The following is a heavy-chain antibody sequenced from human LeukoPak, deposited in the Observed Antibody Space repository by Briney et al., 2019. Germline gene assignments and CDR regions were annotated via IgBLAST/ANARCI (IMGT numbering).Heavy chain of an antibody. CDR1: GHTFTSYD. Sequence: ASAKVCCKASGHTFTSYDINWVRQATGQGLEWMGWMNPNSGNTGYAQKFQGRVTMTRNTSISTAYMELSSLRSEDTAVYYCARASTGLEDYWGQGTLVTVSS. D-gene: IGHD6-19*01. J-gene: IGHJ4*02. CDR3: ARASTGLEDY. CDR2: MNPNSGNT. V-gene: IGHV1-8*01.